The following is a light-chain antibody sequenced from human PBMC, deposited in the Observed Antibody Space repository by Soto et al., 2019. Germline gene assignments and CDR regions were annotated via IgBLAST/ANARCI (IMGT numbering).Light chain of an antibody. J-gene: IGLJ1*01. V-gene: IGLV2-14*01. Sequence: QSALTQPASVSGSPGQSITISCTGTSSDVGGYNYVSWYQQHPGKAPKLMLYEVSNRPSGVSNRFSGSKSGNTASLTISGLQAEDEADYYCSSYTSSSTLPYVFGTGTKLTVL. CDR2: EVS. CDR3: SSYTSSSTLPYV. CDR1: SSDVGGYNY.